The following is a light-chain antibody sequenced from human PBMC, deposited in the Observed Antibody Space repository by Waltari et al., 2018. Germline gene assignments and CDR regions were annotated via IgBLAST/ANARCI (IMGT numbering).Light chain of an antibody. J-gene: IGLJ3*02. Sequence: QSVLTQAPSVSAAPGQTVTSSCSGTTTNIGNNYVSCYQQLPGAAPKIVIYEDNRRPSGIPDRFSGSKSGASATLGITALQTGDEADYYCGSWYSRLGIGVLGGGTRLTVL. CDR3: GSWYSRLGIGV. CDR2: EDN. V-gene: IGLV1-51*01. CDR1: TTNIGNNY.